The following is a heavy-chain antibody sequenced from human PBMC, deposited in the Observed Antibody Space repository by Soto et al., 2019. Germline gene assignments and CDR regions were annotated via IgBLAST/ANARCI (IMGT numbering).Heavy chain of an antibody. D-gene: IGHD3-10*01. CDR2: IYHSGST. J-gene: IGHJ4*02. V-gene: IGHV4-4*02. CDR1: GGSISSSNW. Sequence: PSETLSLTCAVSGGSISSSNWWSWVRQPPGKGLEWIGEIYHSGSTNYNPSLKSRVTISVDKSKNQFSLKLSSVTAADTAVYYCASLTMVRGASIPYYFDYWGQGTLVTVSS. CDR3: ASLTMVRGASIPYYFDY.